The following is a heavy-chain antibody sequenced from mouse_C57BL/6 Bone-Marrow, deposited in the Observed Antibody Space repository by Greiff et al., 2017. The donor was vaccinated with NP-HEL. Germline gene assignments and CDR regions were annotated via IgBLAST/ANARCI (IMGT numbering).Heavy chain of an antibody. Sequence: QVQLKQSGPELVKPGASVKISCKASGYAFSSSWMNWVKQRPGKGLEWIGRIYPGDGDTNYNGKFKGKATLTADKSSSTAYMQLSSLTSEDSAVYFCALYYYGSSYPGFAYWGQGTLVTVSA. CDR1: GYAFSSSW. D-gene: IGHD1-1*01. V-gene: IGHV1-82*01. J-gene: IGHJ3*01. CDR2: IYPGDGDT. CDR3: ALYYYGSSYPGFAY.